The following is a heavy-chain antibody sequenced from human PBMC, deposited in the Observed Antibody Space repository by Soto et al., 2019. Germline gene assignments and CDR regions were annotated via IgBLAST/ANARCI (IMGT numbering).Heavy chain of an antibody. CDR1: GYTFTGYY. CDR3: ARGRWYYYDSSGYWDYYGMDV. Sequence: ASVKVSCKASGYTFTGYYMHWVRQAPGQGLGWMGRLKPNRGATNYAQKLQSWVTMTKDTSISTSYRGLSRLTSDDTSVYYCARGRWYYYDSSGYWDYYGMDVWGQGTTVTVSS. D-gene: IGHD3-22*01. V-gene: IGHV1-2*04. J-gene: IGHJ6*02. CDR2: LKPNRGAT.